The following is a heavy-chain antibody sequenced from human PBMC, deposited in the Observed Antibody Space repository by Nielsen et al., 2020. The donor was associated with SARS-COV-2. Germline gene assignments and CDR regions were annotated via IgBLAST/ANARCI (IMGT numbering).Heavy chain of an antibody. V-gene: IGHV3-66*01. CDR3: ARDGVGYYYYMDV. CDR2: IFSDGST. D-gene: IGHD3-3*01. J-gene: IGHJ6*03. CDR1: GFNFSGHS. Sequence: GESLKISCAASGFNFSGHSMNWVRQAPGKGLEWVSVIFSDGSTYYADSVKGRFTISRDTSRNTLFLQMNSLRDEDTGVYYCARDGVGYYYYMDVWGKGTTVTVSS.